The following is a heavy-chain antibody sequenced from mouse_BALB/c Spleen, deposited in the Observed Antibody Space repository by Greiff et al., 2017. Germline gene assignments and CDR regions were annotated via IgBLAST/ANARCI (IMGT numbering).Heavy chain of an antibody. CDR2: ISSGGST. V-gene: IGHV5-6-5*01. J-gene: IGHJ3*01. Sequence: EVQRVESGGGLVKPGGSLKLSCAASGFTFNSYAMSWVRQTPEKRLEWVASISSGGSTYYPDSVKGRFTISRDNARNILYLQMSSLRSEDTAMYYCAREEYGNFFAYWGQGTLVTVSA. CDR3: AREEYGNFFAY. CDR1: GFTFNSYA. D-gene: IGHD2-10*02.